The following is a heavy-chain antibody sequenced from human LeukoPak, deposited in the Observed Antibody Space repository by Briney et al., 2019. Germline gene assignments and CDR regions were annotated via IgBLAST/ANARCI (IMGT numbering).Heavy chain of an antibody. Sequence: PSETLSLTCTVSGVSIISHYWSWIRQPPGKGLEWIGYIYYSGSTTYNPSLKSRVTISLDTSKNQFSLKLSSVTAADTAVYYCARQGTGTRRYYSCGMDVWGQGTTVTVSS. J-gene: IGHJ6*01. CDR2: IYYSGST. V-gene: IGHV4-59*08. CDR3: ARQGTGTRRYYSCGMDV. CDR1: GVSIISHY. D-gene: IGHD1-7*01.